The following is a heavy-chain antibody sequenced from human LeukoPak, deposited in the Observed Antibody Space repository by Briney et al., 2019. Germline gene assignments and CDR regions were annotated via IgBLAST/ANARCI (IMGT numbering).Heavy chain of an antibody. D-gene: IGHD3-16*01. Sequence: AASVKVSCKASGYTFTSYGISWVRQATGQGLEWMGWMNPNSGNTGYAQKFQGRVTMTRNTSISTAYMELSSLRSEDTAVYYCARGRKRPFPFDYWGQGTLVTVSS. CDR3: ARGRKRPFPFDY. V-gene: IGHV1-8*02. CDR1: GYTFTSYG. J-gene: IGHJ4*02. CDR2: MNPNSGNT.